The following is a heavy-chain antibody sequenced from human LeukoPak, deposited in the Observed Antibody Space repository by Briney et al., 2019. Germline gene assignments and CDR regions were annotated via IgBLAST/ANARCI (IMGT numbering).Heavy chain of an antibody. D-gene: IGHD2-2*01. CDR3: TRAPAALFDY. CDR1: GFTFGDYA. V-gene: IGHV3-49*04. J-gene: IGHJ4*02. Sequence: GRSLRLSCTASGFTFGDYAMSWVRQAPGKGLEWVGFIRSKAYGGTTEYAASVKGGFTISRDDSKSIAYLQMNSLKTEDTAVYYCTRAPAALFDYWGQGTLVTVSS. CDR2: IRSKAYGGTT.